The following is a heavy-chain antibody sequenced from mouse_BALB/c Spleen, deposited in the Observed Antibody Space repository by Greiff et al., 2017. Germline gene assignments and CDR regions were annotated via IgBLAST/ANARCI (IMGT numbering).Heavy chain of an antibody. J-gene: IGHJ2*01. Sequence: VHVKQSGPELVKPGASVKISCKASGYSFTGYFMNWVKQSHGKSLEWIGRINPYNGDTFYNQKFKGKATLTVDKSSSTAHMELLSLTSEDSAVYYCGREDYGSSYFDYWGQGTTLTVSS. CDR2: INPYNGDT. CDR3: GREDYGSSYFDY. V-gene: IGHV1-37*01. D-gene: IGHD1-1*01. CDR1: GYSFTGYF.